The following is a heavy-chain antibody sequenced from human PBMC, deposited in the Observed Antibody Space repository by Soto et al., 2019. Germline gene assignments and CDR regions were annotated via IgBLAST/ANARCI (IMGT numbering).Heavy chain of an antibody. V-gene: IGHV1-18*01. J-gene: IGHJ4*02. Sequence: QVQLVQSGAEVKKPGASVKVSCKASGYTFTSYGISWVRQAPGQGLEWMGWISAYNGNTNYAQKLQGRVTMTTDTSTSTAYMELRSVRSDDTAVYYCARDGRLVPAAMEVYFDYWGQGTLVTVSS. CDR3: ARDGRLVPAAMEVYFDY. CDR1: GYTFTSYG. CDR2: ISAYNGNT. D-gene: IGHD2-2*01.